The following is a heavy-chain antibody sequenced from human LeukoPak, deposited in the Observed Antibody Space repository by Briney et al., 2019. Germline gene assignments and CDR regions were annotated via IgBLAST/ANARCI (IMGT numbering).Heavy chain of an antibody. Sequence: SETLSLTCTVSGGSINNYYWTWIRQPAGKGLEWIGRIYSSGKTNYNPSLKSRVTVSVDTSNNQLSLMMTSVTAADTAVFYCARTPQGDNYFDYWGQGHLVTVSS. CDR2: IYSSGKT. D-gene: IGHD3-9*01. V-gene: IGHV4-4*07. CDR1: GGSINNYY. CDR3: ARTPQGDNYFDY. J-gene: IGHJ4*02.